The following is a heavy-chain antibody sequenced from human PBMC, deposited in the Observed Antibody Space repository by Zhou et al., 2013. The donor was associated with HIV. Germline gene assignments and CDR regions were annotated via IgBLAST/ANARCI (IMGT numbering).Heavy chain of an antibody. J-gene: IGHJ4*02. Sequence: QVQLVQSGAEVKKPGASVKVSCKASGYTFTSYDFIWVRQATGQGLEWMGWLNPKSGHTGYAQKFQGRVTITGNTSINTAYMELSSLRSDDTAMYYCAKSRIVGAKSPFEHWGQGTLVTVSS. V-gene: IGHV1-8*01. CDR3: AKSRIVGAKSPFEH. CDR2: LNPKSGHT. CDR1: GYTFTSYD. D-gene: IGHD1-26*01.